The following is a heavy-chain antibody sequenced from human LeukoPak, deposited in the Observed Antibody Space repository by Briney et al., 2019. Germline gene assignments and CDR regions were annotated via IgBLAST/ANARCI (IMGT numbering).Heavy chain of an antibody. J-gene: IGHJ4*02. D-gene: IGHD4-17*01. Sequence: ASVKVSCKASGYTFTGYYMHWVRQAPGQGLEWMGWINPNSGGTNYAQKFRGRVTMTRDTSISTAYMELSRLRSDDTAVYYCARDFQDYAGYWGQGTLVTVSS. CDR1: GYTFTGYY. V-gene: IGHV1-2*02. CDR3: ARDFQDYAGY. CDR2: INPNSGGT.